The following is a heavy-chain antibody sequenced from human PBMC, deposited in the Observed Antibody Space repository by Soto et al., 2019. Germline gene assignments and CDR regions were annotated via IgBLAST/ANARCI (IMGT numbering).Heavy chain of an antibody. D-gene: IGHD3-10*01. Sequence: QVQLVQSGAEVKKPGASVKVSCKASGYTFTSYAMHWVRQAPGQRLEWMGWINAGNGNTKYSQKFQGRVTITRDTSASTAYMELSSLRSEDTAVYYCARETYYYGSGSWPLDYWGQGTLVTVSS. CDR3: ARETYYYGSGSWPLDY. CDR1: GYTFTSYA. CDR2: INAGNGNT. J-gene: IGHJ4*02. V-gene: IGHV1-3*01.